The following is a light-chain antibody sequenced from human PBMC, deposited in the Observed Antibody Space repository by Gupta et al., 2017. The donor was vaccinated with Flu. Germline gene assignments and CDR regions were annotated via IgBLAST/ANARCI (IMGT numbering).Light chain of an antibody. CDR1: QSVSNY. CDR3: QQSDSTPHT. CDR2: AAS. Sequence: DIQMTQSPSSLSASVGDRVANTCRASQSVSNYLNWYQEKPGKAPRLLIYAASSLQSGVPSRFSGSGSGTDFTLTISRLQPEDFATYYCQQSDSTPHTFGQGTKVEIK. J-gene: IGKJ1*01. V-gene: IGKV1-39*01.